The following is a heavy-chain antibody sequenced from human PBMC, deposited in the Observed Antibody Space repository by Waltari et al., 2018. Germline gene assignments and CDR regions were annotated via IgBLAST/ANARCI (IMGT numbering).Heavy chain of an antibody. D-gene: IGHD6-13*01. CDR2: ISGRGGST. CDR3: AKDEGSSSSYAEYFQH. CDR1: GFTFSSYS. V-gene: IGHV3-23*01. J-gene: IGHJ1*01. Sequence: EVQLLESGGGLVQPGGSLRLSCAASGFTFSSYSMSWVRQAPGKRLKGVSAISGRGGSTYYAGAVKGRLTISRENSKNTLYLQMTSLRAEDTAVYYCAKDEGSSSSYAEYFQHWGEGTLVTVSS.